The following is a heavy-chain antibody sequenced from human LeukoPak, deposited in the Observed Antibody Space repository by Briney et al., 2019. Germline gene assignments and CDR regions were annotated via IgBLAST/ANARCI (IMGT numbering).Heavy chain of an antibody. V-gene: IGHV1-2*02. J-gene: IGHJ6*03. CDR1: GYTFTGYY. Sequence: GASVKVSCKASGYTFTGYYMHWVRQAPGQGLEWMGWINPNSGGTNYAQKFQGRVTMTRDTSISTAYMELSRLRSDDTAVYYCARGQGLEQQLVRGANYYYYMDVWGKGTTVTISS. CDR3: ARGQGLEQQLVRGANYYYYMDV. D-gene: IGHD6-13*01. CDR2: INPNSGGT.